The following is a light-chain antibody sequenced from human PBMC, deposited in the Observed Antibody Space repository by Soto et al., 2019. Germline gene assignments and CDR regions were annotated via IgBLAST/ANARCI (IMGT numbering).Light chain of an antibody. CDR3: QQSYRTPHT. J-gene: IGKJ2*01. V-gene: IGKV1-39*01. CDR2: AAS. CDR1: QRISTY. Sequence: IQVTQSPSSLSASVGDTVTITCRASQRISTYLNWYQHKPGKAPNLLIQAASSLLSGVPSRFSGSGSETDFTLTITSLRPEDFATHYCQQSYRTPHTFAQGTKLEVK.